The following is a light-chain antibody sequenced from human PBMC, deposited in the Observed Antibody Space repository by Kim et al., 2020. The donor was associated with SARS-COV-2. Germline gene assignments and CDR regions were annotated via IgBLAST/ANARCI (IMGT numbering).Light chain of an antibody. J-gene: IGLJ3*02. Sequence: VHPGQTASITCSEDKLKDKFSCWYQQKPGQSPLLVIYQDNKRPSGISERFSGSKSGDTATLTISETQAMDEADYYCQSWDSSTVMFGGGTQLTVL. CDR1: KLKDKF. CDR2: QDN. V-gene: IGLV3-1*01. CDR3: QSWDSSTVM.